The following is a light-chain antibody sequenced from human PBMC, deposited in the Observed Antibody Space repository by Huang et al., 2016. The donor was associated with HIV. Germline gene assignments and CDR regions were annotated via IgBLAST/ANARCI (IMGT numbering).Light chain of an antibody. J-gene: IGKJ2*01. V-gene: IGKV1-39*01. CDR1: QTVDMY. CDR3: QQTYNVPRT. Sequence: DIQMTQSPSSLSVSIVDRVTMSYRARQTVDMYLNWYQQKPGYAPKLLIYAASNLQSDVPSRFSGTGSGTNFTLTISSLQPEDFVIYFCQQTYNVPRTFGQGTALEIK. CDR2: AAS.